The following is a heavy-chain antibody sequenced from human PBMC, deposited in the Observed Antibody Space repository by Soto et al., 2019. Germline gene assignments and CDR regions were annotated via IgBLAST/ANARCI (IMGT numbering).Heavy chain of an antibody. CDR3: GRGGFVAVPAALSPFDDYPNYRFGS. CDR2: IIPIFAAT. D-gene: IGHD2-2*01. V-gene: IGHV1-69*01. Sequence: QVLLAQSGAEVRNPGSSMNISCKASGGSFSDSAFSWVRQAPGQGREWMGGIIPIFAATKYAQRFQGRATIAADAWTRTVSLALSSLESAASPVYYCGRGGFVAVPAALSPFDDYPNYRFGSWAQGTLVSVSS. CDR1: GGSFSDSA. J-gene: IGHJ4*02.